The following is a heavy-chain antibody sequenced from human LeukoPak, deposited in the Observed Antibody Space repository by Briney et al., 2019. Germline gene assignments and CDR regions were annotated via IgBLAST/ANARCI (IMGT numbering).Heavy chain of an antibody. Sequence: GSLRLSCAASGFTFSISAMSWVRQAPGKGLEWVSGISDSGGSTFYADSVKGRFTISRDNSKNILYLQMNSLRADDTAVYYCAKVSESNYDILTGYYTPYYFDYWGQGTLVTVSS. CDR2: ISDSGGST. D-gene: IGHD3-9*01. CDR1: GFTFSISA. V-gene: IGHV3-23*01. J-gene: IGHJ4*02. CDR3: AKVSESNYDILTGYYTPYYFDY.